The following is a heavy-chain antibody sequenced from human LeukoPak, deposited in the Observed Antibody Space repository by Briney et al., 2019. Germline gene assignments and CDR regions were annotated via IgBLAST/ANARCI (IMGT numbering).Heavy chain of an antibody. V-gene: IGHV1-2*02. D-gene: IGHD3-22*01. CDR1: GYTFTGYY. J-gene: IGHJ5*02. Sequence: ASVKVSCKASGYTFTGYYMHWVRQAPGQGLEWMGWINPNSGGTNYAQKFQGRVTMTRDTSISTAYMELSRPRSDDTAVYYCARSFRYDSSGYSYWFDPWGQGTLVTVSS. CDR3: ARSFRYDSSGYSYWFDP. CDR2: INPNSGGT.